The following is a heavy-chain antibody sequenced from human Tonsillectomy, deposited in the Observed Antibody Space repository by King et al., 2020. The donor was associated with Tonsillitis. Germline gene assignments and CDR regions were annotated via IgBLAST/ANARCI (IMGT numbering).Heavy chain of an antibody. CDR3: ARDGRESSFDY. CDR2: ISTTSSTI. D-gene: IGHD3-10*01. Sequence: VQLVESGGALVQPGGSLRLSCAASGFTFGSYSMNWVRQAPGKGLEWISYISTTSSTIYYADSVKGRFTISRDNAKNSLFLQMSSLRAEDTAGYYCARDGRESSFDYWGQGTLVTVSS. CDR1: GFTFGSYS. J-gene: IGHJ4*02. V-gene: IGHV3-48*01.